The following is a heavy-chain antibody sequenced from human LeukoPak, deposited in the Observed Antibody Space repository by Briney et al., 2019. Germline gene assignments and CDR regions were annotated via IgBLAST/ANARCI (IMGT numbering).Heavy chain of an antibody. CDR3: ARDHGCTNGVCIYMDV. CDR2: INTNTGNP. CDR1: GYTFTSYA. D-gene: IGHD2-8*01. V-gene: IGHV7-4-1*02. Sequence: ASVKVSCKASGYTFTSYAMNWVRQAPGQGLEWMGWINTNTGNPTYAQGFPGRFVFSLDTSVSTAYLQISSLKAEDTAVYYCARDHGCTNGVCIYMDVWGKGTTVTVSS. J-gene: IGHJ6*03.